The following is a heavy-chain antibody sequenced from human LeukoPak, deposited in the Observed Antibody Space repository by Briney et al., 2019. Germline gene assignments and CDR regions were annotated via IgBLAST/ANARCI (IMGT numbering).Heavy chain of an antibody. CDR2: IIPIFGTA. CDR1: GGTFSSYA. J-gene: IGHJ6*02. V-gene: IGHV1-69*06. Sequence: ASVKVSCKASGGTFSSYAISWVRQAPGQGLEWMGGIIPIFGTANYAQKFQGRVTITADKSTSTAYMELSSLRSEDTAVYYCARVGLRFLEWLSSGLPNYYYYGMDVWGQGTTVTVSS. CDR3: ARVGLRFLEWLSSGLPNYYYYGMDV. D-gene: IGHD3-3*01.